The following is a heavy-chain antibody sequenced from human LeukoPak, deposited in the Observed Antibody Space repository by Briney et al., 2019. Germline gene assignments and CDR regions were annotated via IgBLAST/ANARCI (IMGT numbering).Heavy chain of an antibody. J-gene: IGHJ4*02. Sequence: SETLSLTCAVYGGSFSGYYWSWIRQPPGKGPEWIGEINHSGSTNYNPSLKSRVTISVDTSKNQFSLKLSSVTAADTAVYYCARMSSGYDYWGQGTLVTVSS. V-gene: IGHV4-34*01. CDR1: GGSFSGYY. CDR3: ARMSSGYDY. D-gene: IGHD6-19*01. CDR2: INHSGST.